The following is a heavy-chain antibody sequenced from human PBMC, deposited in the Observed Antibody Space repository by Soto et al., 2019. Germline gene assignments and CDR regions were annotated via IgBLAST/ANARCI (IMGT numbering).Heavy chain of an antibody. Sequence: GGSLRLSCAASGFTFSTYSMNWVRQAPGKGLEWVSSISSASSSMYYADSVKGRFTISRDNAKNSLYLQMNSLRAEDTAVYYCAIGGGSRGSFDVWGQGTMVTVSS. CDR1: GFTFSTYS. D-gene: IGHD2-15*01. J-gene: IGHJ3*01. CDR2: ISSASSSM. CDR3: AIGGGSRGSFDV. V-gene: IGHV3-21*01.